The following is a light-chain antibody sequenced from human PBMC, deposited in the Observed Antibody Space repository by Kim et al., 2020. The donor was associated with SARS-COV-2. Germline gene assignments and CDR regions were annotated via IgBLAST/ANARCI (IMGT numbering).Light chain of an antibody. J-gene: IGKJ1*01. CDR3: QQYYSTPQT. CDR2: WAS. V-gene: IGKV4-1*01. CDR1: QSVLYSSNNKNY. Sequence: ATINCKSSQSVLYSSNNKNYLAWYQQKQGQPPKLLIYWASTRESGVPDRFSGSGSGTDFTLTISSLQAEDVAVYYCQQYYSTPQTFGQGTKVDIK.